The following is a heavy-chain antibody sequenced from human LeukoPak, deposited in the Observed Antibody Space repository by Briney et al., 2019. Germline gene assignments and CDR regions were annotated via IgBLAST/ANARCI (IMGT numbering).Heavy chain of an antibody. CDR1: GFTVSSNY. Sequence: GGSLRLSCTVSGFTVSSNYMTWVRQAPGKGLEWVSVIYSDGTTYNADSVKGRFTISRDNSKNTLYLQINSLRAEDTAVYYCARGIAAAGTGLFNWGQGTLLTVS. V-gene: IGHV3-53*01. D-gene: IGHD6-13*01. CDR2: IYSDGTT. CDR3: ARGIAAAGTGLFN. J-gene: IGHJ4*02.